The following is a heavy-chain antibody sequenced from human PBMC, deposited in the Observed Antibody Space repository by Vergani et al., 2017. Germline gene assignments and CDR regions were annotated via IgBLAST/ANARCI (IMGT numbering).Heavy chain of an antibody. V-gene: IGHV3-30*02. CDR1: GFTFTSYG. D-gene: IGHD6-19*01. Sequence: QVQVMESGGGVVQPGGSLRLSCAASGFTFTSYGMHWVRQAPGKGLEWVAFIRYDGSNKYYADSVKGRFTISRDNSKNTLYLQMNSLRAEDTAVYYCARDGFSSGWFPDYWGQGTLVTVSS. CDR2: IRYDGSNK. J-gene: IGHJ4*02. CDR3: ARDGFSSGWFPDY.